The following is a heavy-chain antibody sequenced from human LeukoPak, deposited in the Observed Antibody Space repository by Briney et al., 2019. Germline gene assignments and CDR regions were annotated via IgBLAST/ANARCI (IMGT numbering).Heavy chain of an antibody. V-gene: IGHV3-74*01. D-gene: IGHD3-3*01. J-gene: IGHJ6*02. CDR1: GFSFSSYY. Sequence: GGSLRLSCAASGFSFSSYYMHWVRQAPGKGLVWVAHTNGDGSITGHADSVKGRFTISRDNAKNTLFLQVSSLTAEDAAVYYCGRGRFPYSVDVWGQGTTVTVSS. CDR2: TNGDGSIT. CDR3: GRGRFPYSVDV.